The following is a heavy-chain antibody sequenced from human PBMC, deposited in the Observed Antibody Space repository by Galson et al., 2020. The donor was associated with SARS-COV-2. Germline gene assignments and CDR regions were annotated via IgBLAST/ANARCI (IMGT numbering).Heavy chain of an antibody. Sequence: GESLKISCVVSGFTVSNTYMSWVRQAPGEGLEWVALLYSGGTTSYTDSVKGRFTISRDNSENTLYLQMNSLRVEDTAVYYCARDPYSGGWTIYYYFAMDVWGQGTTVTVSS. D-gene: IGHD6-19*01. CDR3: ARDPYSGGWTIYYYFAMDV. J-gene: IGHJ6*02. CDR1: GFTVSNTY. V-gene: IGHV3-53*01. CDR2: LYSGGTT.